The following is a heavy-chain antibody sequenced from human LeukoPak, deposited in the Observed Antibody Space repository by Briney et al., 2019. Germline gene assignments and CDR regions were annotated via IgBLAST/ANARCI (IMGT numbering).Heavy chain of an antibody. CDR2: IKQDGSEK. Sequence: GGSLRLSCAASGFTFSSYSMNWVRQAPGKGLEWVANIKQDGSEKYYVDSVKGRFTISRDNAKNSLYLQMDSLRAEDTAVYYCARDFTYCGGDCYPGKFDPWGQGTLVTVSS. CDR1: GFTFSSYS. V-gene: IGHV3-7*03. D-gene: IGHD2-21*02. CDR3: ARDFTYCGGDCYPGKFDP. J-gene: IGHJ5*02.